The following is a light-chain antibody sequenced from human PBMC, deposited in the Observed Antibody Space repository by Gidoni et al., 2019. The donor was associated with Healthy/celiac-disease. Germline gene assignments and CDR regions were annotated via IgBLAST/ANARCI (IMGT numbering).Light chain of an antibody. CDR1: QSVSSSY. V-gene: IGKV3-20*01. Sequence: EIVLTQSPGTLSLSPGERATISRRASQSVSSSYLAWYQQKPGQAPRLLIYGASSRATGIPDRFSGSGSGTDFTLTISRLDPEDFAVYYCQQYGSSPPNTFGGGTKVEIK. J-gene: IGKJ4*01. CDR3: QQYGSSPPNT. CDR2: GAS.